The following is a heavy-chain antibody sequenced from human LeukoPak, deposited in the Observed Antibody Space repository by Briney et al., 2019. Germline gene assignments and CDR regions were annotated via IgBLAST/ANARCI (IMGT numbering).Heavy chain of an antibody. V-gene: IGHV4-39*01. CDR2: IYYSGST. J-gene: IGHJ4*02. Sequence: SETLSLTCTVSGGSISSSSYYWGWIRQPPGTGLEWIGSIYYSGSTYYNPSLKSRVTISVDTSKNQFSLKLSSVTAADTAVYYCARGETYYYDSSGALDYWGQGTLVTVSS. D-gene: IGHD3-22*01. CDR3: ARGETYYYDSSGALDY. CDR1: GGSISSSSYY.